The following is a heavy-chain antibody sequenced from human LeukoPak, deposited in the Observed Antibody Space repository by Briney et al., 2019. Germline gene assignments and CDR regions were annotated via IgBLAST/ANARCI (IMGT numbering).Heavy chain of an antibody. CDR2: ISSSSSYI. CDR1: GFTFSSYA. CDR3: ARGGTMTTVTDIDY. V-gene: IGHV3-21*01. J-gene: IGHJ4*02. D-gene: IGHD4-17*01. Sequence: PGRSLRLSCAASGFTFSSYAMSWVRQAPGKGLEWVSSISSSSSYIYYADSVKGRFTISRDNAKNSLYLQMNSLRAEDTAVYYCARGGTMTTVTDIDYWGQGTLVTVSS.